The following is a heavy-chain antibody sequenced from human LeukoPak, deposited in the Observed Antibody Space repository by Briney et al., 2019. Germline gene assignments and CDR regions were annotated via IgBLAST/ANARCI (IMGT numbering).Heavy chain of an antibody. CDR2: IKQDGSEK. D-gene: IGHD3-10*01. V-gene: IGHV3-7*01. CDR1: GFTFSSYW. CDR3: ASDYYGSGSSGPNWFDP. Sequence: PGGSLRLSCAASGFTFSSYWMSWVRQAPGKGLEWVANIKQDGSEKYYVDSVKGRFTISRDNGKNSLYLQMNSLRAEDTAVYYCASDYYGSGSSGPNWFDPWGQGTLVTVSS. J-gene: IGHJ5*02.